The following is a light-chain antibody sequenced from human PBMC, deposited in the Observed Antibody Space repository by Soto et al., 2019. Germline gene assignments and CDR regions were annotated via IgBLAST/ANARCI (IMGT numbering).Light chain of an antibody. Sequence: QSVLTQPPSVSGAPGQRVTISCTGTSSNIGAGCDVHWYQQLPGTAPKLLIYGNSNRPSGVPDRFSGSKSGTSASLANTGLQAEDEADYYCQSFDSSLSGCVFGSGTKLTVL. CDR3: QSFDSSLSGCV. J-gene: IGLJ1*01. V-gene: IGLV1-40*01. CDR1: SSNIGAGCD. CDR2: GNS.